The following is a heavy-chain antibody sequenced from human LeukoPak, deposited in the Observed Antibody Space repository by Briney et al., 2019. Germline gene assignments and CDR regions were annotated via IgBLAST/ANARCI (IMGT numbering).Heavy chain of an antibody. Sequence: ASVKVSCKASGYTFTSYGISWVRQAPGQGLEWMGWISAYNGNTNYAQKLQGRVTMTTDTSTSTAYMELRSLRSDDTAVYCCARGAGIRITMVRVPFDPWGQGTLVTVSS. CDR2: ISAYNGNT. CDR1: GYTFTSYG. D-gene: IGHD3-10*01. V-gene: IGHV1-18*01. CDR3: ARGAGIRITMVRVPFDP. J-gene: IGHJ5*02.